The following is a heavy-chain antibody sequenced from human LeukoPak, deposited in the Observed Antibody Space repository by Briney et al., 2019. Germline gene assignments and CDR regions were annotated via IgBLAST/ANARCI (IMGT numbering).Heavy chain of an antibody. CDR3: ARKPNCSGGSCYFSKRNYYYYYGMDV. V-gene: IGHV3-48*01. D-gene: IGHD2-15*01. CDR2: ISSSSSTI. Sequence: GGSLRLSCAASGFTFSSYSMNWVRQAPGKGLEWVSYISSSSSTIYYADSVKGRFTISRDNAKNSLYLQMNSLRAEDTAVYYCARKPNCSGGSCYFSKRNYYYYYGMDVWGQGTTVTVSS. J-gene: IGHJ6*02. CDR1: GFTFSSYS.